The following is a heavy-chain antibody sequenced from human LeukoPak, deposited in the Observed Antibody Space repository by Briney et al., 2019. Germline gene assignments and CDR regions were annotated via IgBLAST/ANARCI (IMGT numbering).Heavy chain of an antibody. J-gene: IGHJ5*02. CDR2: IYDNGYT. V-gene: IGHV4-59*08. D-gene: IGHD3-16*02. Sequence: SETLSLTCTVSGGSMSTYYWSWIRQPPGKGLEWIGYIYDNGYTHYNPSLKSRVSISLDTSKSQFSLNLSSVTAADTAVYYCARRAFGGVIAANWFDPWGQGTLATVSS. CDR3: ARRAFGGVIAANWFDP. CDR1: GGSMSTYY.